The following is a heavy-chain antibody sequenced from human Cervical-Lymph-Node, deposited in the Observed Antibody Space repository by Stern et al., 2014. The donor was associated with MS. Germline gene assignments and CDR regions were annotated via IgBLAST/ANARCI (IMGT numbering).Heavy chain of an antibody. CDR3: AHAPGFCTATGCSALPDY. D-gene: IGHD2-8*02. V-gene: IGHV2-5*02. CDR1: GFSLNITGVG. CDR2: IYWDDNK. Sequence: QITLKESGPTLVKPTQTLTLTCTFSGFSLNITGVGVGWIRQPPGKALEWLAVIYWDDNKRYSPSLESRLTITKGTSKNRVVLTMTNMDPVDTATYYCAHAPGFCTATGCSALPDYWGQGTLVTVSS. J-gene: IGHJ4*02.